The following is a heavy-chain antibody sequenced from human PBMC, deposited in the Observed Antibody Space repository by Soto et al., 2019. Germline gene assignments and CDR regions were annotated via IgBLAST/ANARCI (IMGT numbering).Heavy chain of an antibody. V-gene: IGHV3-30*18. D-gene: IGHD3-10*01. Sequence: GSLRLSCAASGFTFSTYGMQWVRQAPGKGLEWVAVISYDGYLKYYVDAVKGRFTVARDNSKNTLFLEMNSLRVEDTAVYFCAKDFKVSGSHYGTLNYYYGMDVWGQGTTVTVSS. CDR3: AKDFKVSGSHYGTLNYYYGMDV. CDR2: ISYDGYLK. CDR1: GFTFSTYG. J-gene: IGHJ6*02.